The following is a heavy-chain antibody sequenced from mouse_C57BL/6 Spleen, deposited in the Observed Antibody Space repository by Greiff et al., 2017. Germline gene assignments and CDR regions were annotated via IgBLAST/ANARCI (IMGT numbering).Heavy chain of an antibody. CDR3: ARGGYYGNYPSAMDY. J-gene: IGHJ4*01. CDR2: IYPGSGST. D-gene: IGHD2-1*01. CDR1: GYTFTSYW. V-gene: IGHV1-55*01. Sequence: QVQLQQSGAELVKPGASVKMSCKASGYTFTSYWITWVKQRPGQGLEWIGDIYPGSGSTNYNEKFKSKATLTVDTSSSTAYMQLSSLTSEDSAVYYCARGGYYGNYPSAMDYWGQGTSVTVSS.